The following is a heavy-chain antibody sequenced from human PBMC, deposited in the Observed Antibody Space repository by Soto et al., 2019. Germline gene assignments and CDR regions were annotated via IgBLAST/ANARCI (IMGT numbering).Heavy chain of an antibody. V-gene: IGHV7-4-1*01. CDR3: ARDNPEYDSSEDAFDI. D-gene: IGHD3-22*01. J-gene: IGHJ3*02. CDR2: INTNTGNP. CDR1: GYTFTSYA. Sequence: ASVKVSCKASGYTFTSYAMNWVRQAPGQGLEWMGWINTNTGNPTYAQGFTGRFVFSLDTSVSTAYLQICSLKAEDTAVYYCARDNPEYDSSEDAFDIWGQGTMVTVS.